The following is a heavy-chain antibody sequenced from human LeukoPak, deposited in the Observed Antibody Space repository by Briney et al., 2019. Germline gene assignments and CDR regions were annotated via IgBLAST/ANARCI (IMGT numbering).Heavy chain of an antibody. CDR1: GGSFSGYY. D-gene: IGHD6-19*01. Sequence: PSETLSLTCAVYGGSFSGYYWSWIRQPPGKGLEWIGEINHSGSTNYNPSLKSRVTISVDTSKNQFSLKLSSVTAADTAVYYCARGLGRGWDQHDYRGQGTLVTVSS. V-gene: IGHV4-34*01. CDR3: ARGLGRGWDQHDY. J-gene: IGHJ4*02. CDR2: INHSGST.